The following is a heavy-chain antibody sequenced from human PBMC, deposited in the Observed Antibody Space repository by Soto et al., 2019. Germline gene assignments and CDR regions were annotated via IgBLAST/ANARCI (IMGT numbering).Heavy chain of an antibody. CDR1: GGTFSSYT. V-gene: IGHV1-69*02. CDR2: IIPILGIA. Sequence: ASVKVSCKASGGTFSSYTISWVRQAPGQGFEWMGRIIPILGIANYAQKFQGRVTITADKSTSTAYMELSSLRSEDTAVYYCARIYGDYGMDVWGQGTTVTVSS. D-gene: IGHD4-17*01. J-gene: IGHJ6*02. CDR3: ARIYGDYGMDV.